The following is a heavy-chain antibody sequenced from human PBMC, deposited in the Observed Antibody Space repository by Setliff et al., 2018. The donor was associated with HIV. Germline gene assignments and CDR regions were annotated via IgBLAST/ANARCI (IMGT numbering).Heavy chain of an antibody. CDR1: GGPFSSSSYY. D-gene: IGHD2-15*01. V-gene: IGHV4-61*01. Sequence: SETLSLTCTVSGGPFSSSSYYWSWIRQPPGKGLEWIGYIYYSGSTNYNPSLKSRVTISVDTSKNQFPLQLSSVTAADTAVYYCARVHEAYCSGGSCYFFDYWGQGTLVTVSS. CDR3: ARVHEAYCSGGSCYFFDY. J-gene: IGHJ4*02. CDR2: IYYSGST.